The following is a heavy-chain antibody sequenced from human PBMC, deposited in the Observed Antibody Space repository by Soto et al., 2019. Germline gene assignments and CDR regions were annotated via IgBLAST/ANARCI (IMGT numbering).Heavy chain of an antibody. CDR3: ARVLSWASYYDFWSGYYNYYYYGMDV. V-gene: IGHV1-8*01. Sequence: GASVKVSCKASGDTFTSYDINWVRQATGQGLEWMGWMNPNSGNTGYAQKFQGRVTMTRNTSISTAYMELSSLRSEDTAVYYCARVLSWASYYDFWSGYYNYYYYGMDVWGQGTTVTVSS. D-gene: IGHD3-3*01. CDR1: GDTFTSYD. CDR2: MNPNSGNT. J-gene: IGHJ6*02.